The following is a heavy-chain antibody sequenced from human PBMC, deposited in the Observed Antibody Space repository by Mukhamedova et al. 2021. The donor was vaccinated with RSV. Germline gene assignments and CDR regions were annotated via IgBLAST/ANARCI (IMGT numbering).Heavy chain of an antibody. D-gene: IGHD1-1*01. CDR2: DGSTT. J-gene: IGHJ4*02. Sequence: DGSTTTYADSVKGRFTISRDNGKNTLHLQMNSLRAEDTAVYYCASAQMGTLDYWGQG. CDR3: ASAQMGTLDY. V-gene: IGHV3-74*01.